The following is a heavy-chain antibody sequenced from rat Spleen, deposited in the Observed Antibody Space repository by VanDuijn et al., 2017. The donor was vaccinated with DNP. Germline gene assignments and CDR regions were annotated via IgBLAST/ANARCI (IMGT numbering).Heavy chain of an antibody. D-gene: IGHD1-12*02. J-gene: IGHJ2*01. CDR1: GFTFNNYW. CDR3: ATGAYDGSYYPYYFDY. V-gene: IGHV5-31*01. Sequence: EVQLVETGGALVQPGRSLKLSCVASGFTFNNYWMYWFRQAPGKGLEWVASINTSGGSTYYRDSVKGRFIISRDLAKSTLYLQMDSLRSEDTATYYCATGAYDGSYYPYYFDYWGQGVTVTVSS. CDR2: INTSGGST.